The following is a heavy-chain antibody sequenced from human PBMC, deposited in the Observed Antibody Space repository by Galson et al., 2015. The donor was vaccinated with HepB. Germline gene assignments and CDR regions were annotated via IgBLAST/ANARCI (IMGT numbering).Heavy chain of an antibody. CDR2: INPDGSGT. CDR1: GYTFTGYW. Sequence: SCAASGYTFTGYWMHWVRQAPGQGLEWVARINPDGSGTSYAESVKGRVTMTRDNAKNTVYMQMSRLRSEDTAVYYCARETEPAYGDYDVWGQGTLVTVSS. CDR3: ARETEPAYGDYDV. V-gene: IGHV3-74*01. J-gene: IGHJ4*02. D-gene: IGHD4-17*01.